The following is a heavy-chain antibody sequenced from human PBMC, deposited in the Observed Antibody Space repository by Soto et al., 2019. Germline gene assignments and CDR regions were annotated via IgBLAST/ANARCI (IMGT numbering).Heavy chain of an antibody. CDR3: ARDRTFIAAAGANFDY. CDR2: IYTSGST. CDR1: GGSISSYY. V-gene: IGHV4-4*07. Sequence: NPSETLSLTCTVSGGSISSYYWSWIRQPAGKGLEWIGRIYTSGSTNYNPSLESRVTMSVDTSKNQFSLKLSSVTAADTAVYYCARDRTFIAAAGANFDYWGQGTLVTVSS. D-gene: IGHD6-13*01. J-gene: IGHJ4*02.